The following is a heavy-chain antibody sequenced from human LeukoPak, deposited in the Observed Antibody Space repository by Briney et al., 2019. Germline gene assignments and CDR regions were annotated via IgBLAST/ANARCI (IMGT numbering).Heavy chain of an antibody. J-gene: IGHJ4*02. CDR2: ISYDGTNE. CDR1: GFTFNTYT. Sequence: GGSLRLSCAASGFTFNTYTVHWVRQAPGKGLEWVAIISYDGTNEYYADSVKGRFTISRDNSKNTLFLQMNSLRAEDTAVYYCAVQRTLWQQVLDHWGQGTLVTVSS. D-gene: IGHD6-13*01. V-gene: IGHV3-30*04. CDR3: AVQRTLWQQVLDH.